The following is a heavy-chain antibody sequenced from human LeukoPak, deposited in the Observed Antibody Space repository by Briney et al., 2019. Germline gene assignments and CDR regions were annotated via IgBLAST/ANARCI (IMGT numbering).Heavy chain of an antibody. V-gene: IGHV3-66*01. D-gene: IGHD2/OR15-2a*01. CDR1: GFAVSSNY. Sequence: GSLRLSCAASGFAVSSNYLSWVRQSPGKGLEWVSFIYSGGTTYYADSVKGRFTISRDNSKNTMFLEMNSLRGEDTAIYYCARVIEGRHFDYWGQGTLVTVSS. CDR3: ARVIEGRHFDY. CDR2: IYSGGTT. J-gene: IGHJ4*02.